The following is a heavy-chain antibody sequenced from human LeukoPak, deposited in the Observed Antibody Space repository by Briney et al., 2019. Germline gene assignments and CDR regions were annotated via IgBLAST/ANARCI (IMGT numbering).Heavy chain of an antibody. CDR3: ARDNYAGANWFDP. Sequence: SVKVSCKASGGTFSSYAISWVRQAPGHPLEWMGGIIPIFGTANYAQKFQGRVTITTDESTSTAYMELSSLRSEDTAVYYCARDNYAGANWFDPWGQGTLVTVSS. CDR2: IIPIFGTA. V-gene: IGHV1-69*05. CDR1: GGTFSSYA. J-gene: IGHJ5*02. D-gene: IGHD1-7*01.